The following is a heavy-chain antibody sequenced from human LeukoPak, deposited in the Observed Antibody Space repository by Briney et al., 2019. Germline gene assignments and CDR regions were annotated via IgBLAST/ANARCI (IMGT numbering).Heavy chain of an antibody. CDR2: IPGRGHST. Sequence: GGSLILSCAPSGLTFRRHAMSCVRRAPGEGLEGVSTIPGRGHSTYYADSVTGRFTISTENSKNTLYLQMSSLRAENTAVYFCAKEGSCSGGSCYSDYWGQGTLVTVSS. D-gene: IGHD2-15*01. J-gene: IGHJ4*02. CDR1: GLTFRRHA. V-gene: IGHV3-23*01. CDR3: AKEGSCSGGSCYSDY.